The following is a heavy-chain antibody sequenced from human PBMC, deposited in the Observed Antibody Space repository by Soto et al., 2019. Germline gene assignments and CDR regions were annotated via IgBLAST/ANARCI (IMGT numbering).Heavy chain of an antibody. CDR1: GYTFTSYG. J-gene: IGHJ4*02. Sequence: ASVKVSCKASGYTFTSYGISWVRQAPGQGLEWMGWISAYNGNTNYAQKLQGRVTMTTDTSTSTAYMELRSLRSDDTAVYYCAGDSHGDWNDPVDYWGQGTLVTVSS. D-gene: IGHD1-1*01. CDR2: ISAYNGNT. CDR3: AGDSHGDWNDPVDY. V-gene: IGHV1-18*01.